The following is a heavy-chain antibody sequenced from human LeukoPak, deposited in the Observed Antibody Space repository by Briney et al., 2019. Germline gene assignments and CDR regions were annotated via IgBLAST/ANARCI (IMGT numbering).Heavy chain of an antibody. V-gene: IGHV3-23*01. CDR3: AKEKPPDSSGYYYYYYMDV. CDR2: ISGSGGST. Sequence: QPGGSLRLSCAASGFTFSSYAMSWLRQAPGKGLEWVSAISGSGGSTYYADSVKGRFTISRDNSKNTLYLQMNSLRAEDTAVYYCAKEKPPDSSGYYYYYYMDVWGKGTTVTVSS. CDR1: GFTFSSYA. D-gene: IGHD3-22*01. J-gene: IGHJ6*03.